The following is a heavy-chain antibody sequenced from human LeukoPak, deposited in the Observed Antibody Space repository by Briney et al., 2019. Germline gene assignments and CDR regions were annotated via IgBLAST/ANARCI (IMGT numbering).Heavy chain of an antibody. D-gene: IGHD2-21*01. CDR2: INQDGSQE. CDR3: ARSLWPEDF. CDR1: GFTFSSYW. J-gene: IGHJ4*02. Sequence: PGGSLRLSCAASGFTFSSYWMSWVRQAPGKGLEWVANINQDGSQENYVDSVKGRFTISRDNAKNSLSLQMNTLTVDATAVYYCARSLWPEDFWGQGTLVTVSS. V-gene: IGHV3-7*02.